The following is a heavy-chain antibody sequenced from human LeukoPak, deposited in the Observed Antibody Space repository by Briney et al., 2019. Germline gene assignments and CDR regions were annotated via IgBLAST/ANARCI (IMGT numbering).Heavy chain of an antibody. CDR1: GYTFTSYY. V-gene: IGHV1-46*01. CDR3: ARGAYCSGGSCYGHFDY. Sequence: ASVKVSCKASGYTFTSYYMHWVRQAPGQGLEWMGIINPSGGSTSYAQKFQGRVTITTDESTSTAYMELSSLRSEDTAVYYCARGAYCSGGSCYGHFDYWGQGTLVTVSS. D-gene: IGHD2-15*01. J-gene: IGHJ4*02. CDR2: INPSGGST.